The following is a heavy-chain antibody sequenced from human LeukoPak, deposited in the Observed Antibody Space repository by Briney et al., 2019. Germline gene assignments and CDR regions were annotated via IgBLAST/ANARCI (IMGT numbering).Heavy chain of an antibody. Sequence: SGGSLRLSCAASGFALSTYWMTWVRQAPGQGREWVANIKEDGSEKYYVDSVKCRFTIYRDNARDSLYLQMNSLRVEDTAMYFCARDGYYDTSGLDYWGQGTLVTVSS. CDR3: ARDGYYDTSGLDY. V-gene: IGHV3-7*01. J-gene: IGHJ4*02. CDR1: GFALSTYW. CDR2: IKEDGSEK. D-gene: IGHD3-22*01.